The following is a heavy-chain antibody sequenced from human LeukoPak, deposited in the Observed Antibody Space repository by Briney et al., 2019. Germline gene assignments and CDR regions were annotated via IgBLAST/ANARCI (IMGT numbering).Heavy chain of an antibody. V-gene: IGHV1-24*01. CDR3: ATFLRFGELKGPDY. CDR1: GYTLTELS. CDR2: FDPEDGET. D-gene: IGHD3-16*01. J-gene: IGHJ4*02. Sequence: ASVEGSCKGSGYTLTELSMHWVRQAPGKGLEWMGGFDPEDGETIYAQQFQGRVTRTEDTSTDTAYMELSSLRSEDTAVYYCATFLRFGELKGPDYWGQGTLVTVSS.